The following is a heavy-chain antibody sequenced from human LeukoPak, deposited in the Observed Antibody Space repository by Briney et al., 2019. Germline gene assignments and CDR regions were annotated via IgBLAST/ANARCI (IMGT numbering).Heavy chain of an antibody. CDR3: ARVYCSGGSCYFGMDV. Sequence: GGSLRLSCAASGFTFSSYSMNWVRQAPGKGLEWVSSISSSSSYIYYADSVKGRFTISRDNAKNSLYLQMNSLRAEDTAVYYCARVYCSGGSCYFGMDVWGKGTTVTVSS. V-gene: IGHV3-21*01. CDR2: ISSSSSYI. CDR1: GFTFSSYS. D-gene: IGHD2-15*01. J-gene: IGHJ6*04.